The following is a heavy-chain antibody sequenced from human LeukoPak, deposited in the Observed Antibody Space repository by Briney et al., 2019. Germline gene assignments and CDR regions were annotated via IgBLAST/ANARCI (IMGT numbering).Heavy chain of an antibody. Sequence: GGSLRLSCAASGFTFSSYWMSWVRQAPGKGLEWVANVKQDGSEKYYVDSVKGRFTISRDNAKNSLYLQMNSLRAEDTAVYYCARDRRNYYDSSGYYDYWGQGTLVTVSS. V-gene: IGHV3-7*01. CDR1: GFTFSSYW. J-gene: IGHJ4*02. D-gene: IGHD3-22*01. CDR3: ARDRRNYYDSSGYYDY. CDR2: VKQDGSEK.